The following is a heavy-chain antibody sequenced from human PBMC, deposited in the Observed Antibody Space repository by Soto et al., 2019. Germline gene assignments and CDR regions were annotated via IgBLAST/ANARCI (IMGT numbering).Heavy chain of an antibody. J-gene: IGHJ6*02. V-gene: IGHV1-69*02. CDR2: IIPILGIA. CDR1: GGTFSSYT. CDR3: ANAERDYYYYYGMDV. Sequence: QVQLVQSGAEVKKPGSSVKVSCKASGGTFSSYTISWVRQAPGQGLEWMGRIIPILGIANYAQKFQGRVTITADKSTSTAYMELSSLRSEDTAVYYCANAERDYYYYYGMDVWGQGTTVTVSS.